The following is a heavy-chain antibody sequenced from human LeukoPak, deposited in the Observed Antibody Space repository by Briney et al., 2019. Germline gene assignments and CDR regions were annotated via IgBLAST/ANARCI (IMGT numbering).Heavy chain of an antibody. J-gene: IGHJ4*03. CDR3: AKRSLGHCSGAVRYHFDY. Sequence: GGSLRLSCTASGFTFSNYAMSWVRQTPGKGLEWVSDIRDDNPPSNKAGLVKGRLTISRDSSKNTQHRQRNSLRAEETAIYYWAKRSLGHCSGAVRYHFDYWGQGTLVTVSS. CDR2: IRDDNPPS. V-gene: IGHV3-23*01. D-gene: IGHD2-15*01. CDR1: GFTFSNYA.